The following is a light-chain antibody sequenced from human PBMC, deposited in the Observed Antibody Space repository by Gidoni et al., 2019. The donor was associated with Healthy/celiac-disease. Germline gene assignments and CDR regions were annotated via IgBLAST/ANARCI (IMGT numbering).Light chain of an antibody. CDR2: WAS. V-gene: IGKV4-1*01. CDR1: QSVLYSSNNKNY. Sequence: DLVMTQSPASLAVSLGERATINCKSSQSVLYSSNNKNYLAWYQQKPGQPPKLLIYWASTRESGVPDRFSGSGSGTDFTLTISSLQAEDVAVYYCQQYYSTLTWTFGQGTKVEIK. J-gene: IGKJ1*01. CDR3: QQYYSTLTWT.